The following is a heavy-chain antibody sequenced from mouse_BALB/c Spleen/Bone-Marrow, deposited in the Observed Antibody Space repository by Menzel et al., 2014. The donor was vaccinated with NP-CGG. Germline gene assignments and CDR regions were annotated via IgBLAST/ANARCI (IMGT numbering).Heavy chain of an antibody. V-gene: IGHV5-6*01. CDR3: ARRRDSDYFDY. CDR1: GFTFSYYG. J-gene: IGHJ2*01. CDR2: ISSGGTYT. Sequence: QVVESRGDLGHPGGSLRLSCAASGFTFSYYGMSWVRQIPDKRLERVATISSGGTYTFYPDSVKGRFTISRDNTKNSLTLQMTSLKSEDTAMYYCARRRDSDYFDYRGQGTPLSASS.